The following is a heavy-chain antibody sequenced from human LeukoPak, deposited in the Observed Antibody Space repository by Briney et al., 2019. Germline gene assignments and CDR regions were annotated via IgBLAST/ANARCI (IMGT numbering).Heavy chain of an antibody. V-gene: IGHV4-39*01. CDR2: DHYSGST. Sequence: SETLSLSCTVSGASISNSAYYWLWIRQPPGEGLECIGTDHYSGSTFYNPSLKSRVNISVDTSKNQFSLQPSSVTAADTAVYYCARLFFVIDTWGQGTLVTVST. CDR3: ARLFFVIDT. D-gene: IGHD3-3*01. J-gene: IGHJ5*02. CDR1: GASISNSAYY.